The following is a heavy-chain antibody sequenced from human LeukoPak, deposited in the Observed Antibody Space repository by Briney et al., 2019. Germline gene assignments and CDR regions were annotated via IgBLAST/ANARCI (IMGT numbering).Heavy chain of an antibody. D-gene: IGHD6-13*01. CDR1: GLTFSSYG. V-gene: IGHV3-30*02. Sequence: GGSLRLSCAPSGLTFSSYGMHWVRQAPGKGLEWVAFIRYDGSNKYYADSVKGRFTISRENSKITLYLQMNSLRAEDTAVYYCAKAIRASLPGYSSSWLYYFDYWGQGTLVTVSS. CDR3: AKAIRASLPGYSSSWLYYFDY. CDR2: IRYDGSNK. J-gene: IGHJ4*02.